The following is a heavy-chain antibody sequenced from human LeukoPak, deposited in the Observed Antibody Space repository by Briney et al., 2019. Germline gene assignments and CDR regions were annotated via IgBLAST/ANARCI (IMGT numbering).Heavy chain of an antibody. V-gene: IGHV3-20*04. D-gene: IGHD3-10*01. CDR3: ASHGVWFGELSSYYYYGMDV. CDR1: GFTFDDYG. Sequence: PGGSLRLSCAASGFTFDDYGMSWVRQAPGKGLEWVSGINWNGDSTGYADSVKGRFTISRDNAKNSLYLQMNSLRAEDTALYYCASHGVWFGELSSYYYYGMDVWGQGTTVTVSS. J-gene: IGHJ6*02. CDR2: INWNGDST.